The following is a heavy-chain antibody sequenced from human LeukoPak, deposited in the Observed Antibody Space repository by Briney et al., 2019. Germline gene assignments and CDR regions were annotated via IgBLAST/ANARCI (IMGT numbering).Heavy chain of an antibody. J-gene: IGHJ4*02. CDR3: ASGGYYYGSGSYPPPFDY. V-gene: IGHV4-59*08. Sequence: SETLSLTCTVSDGSISSNYWGWLGPPPGKGREGRGNFYYTGSTNYNPSLKSRVTISINTSKNQFSLKLSSVTAADTAVYYCASGGYYYGSGSYPPPFDYWGQGTLVTVSS. D-gene: IGHD3-10*01. CDR1: DGSISSNY. CDR2: FYYTGST.